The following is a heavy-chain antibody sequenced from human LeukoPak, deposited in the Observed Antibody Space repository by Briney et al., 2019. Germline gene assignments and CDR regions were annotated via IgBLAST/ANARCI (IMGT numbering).Heavy chain of an antibody. CDR3: ARDRLTRLDY. CDR1: GFTSSSYS. V-gene: IGHV3-30-3*01. Sequence: GGSLRLSCAASGFTSSSYSMHWVRQAPGKGLEWVALISHDGNNKYYADSVKGRFTISRDNSKNTIYLQMNSLTTEDTAVYYCARDRLTRLDYWGQGTLVTFSS. CDR2: ISHDGNNK. D-gene: IGHD4/OR15-4a*01. J-gene: IGHJ4*02.